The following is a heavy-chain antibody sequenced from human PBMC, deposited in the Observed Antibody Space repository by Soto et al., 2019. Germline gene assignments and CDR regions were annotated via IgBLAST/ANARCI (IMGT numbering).Heavy chain of an antibody. V-gene: IGHV4-31*03. CDR1: GGSISSGGYY. CDR3: ARGSGSYSSDWFDP. Sequence: SETLSLTCTVSGGSISSGGYYLSWIRQHPGKGLEWIGYIYYSGSTYYNPSLKSRVTISVDTSKNQFSLKLSSVTAADTAVYYCARGSGSYSSDWFDPWGQGTLVTVSS. D-gene: IGHD3-10*01. CDR2: IYYSGST. J-gene: IGHJ5*02.